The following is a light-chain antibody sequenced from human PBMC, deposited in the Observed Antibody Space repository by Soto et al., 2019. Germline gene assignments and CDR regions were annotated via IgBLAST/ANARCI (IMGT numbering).Light chain of an antibody. Sequence: QSVLPKPHSVSGSPGQSVTISCTGTSSDVGGYKHVSWYQHHPGKAPKLIIYDVTERPSGVPDRFSGSRSGNTASLTISGLQAEDEADYYCCSYTGSSSYVFGIGTKVTVL. J-gene: IGLJ1*01. CDR3: CSYTGSSSYV. CDR2: DVT. V-gene: IGLV2-11*01. CDR1: SSDVGGYKH.